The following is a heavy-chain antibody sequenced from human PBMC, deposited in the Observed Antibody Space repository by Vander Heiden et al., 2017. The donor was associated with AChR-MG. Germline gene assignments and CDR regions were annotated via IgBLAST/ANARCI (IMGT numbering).Heavy chain of an antibody. CDR2: IYYSGST. CDR3: ARYCSGGSCYHPTSFDY. V-gene: IGHV4-39*01. CDR1: GGSISSSSYY. Sequence: QLQLQESGPGLVKPSETLSLTCTVSGGSISSSSYYWGWTRQPPGKGLEWIGSIYYSGSTYYNPSLKSRVTISVDTSKNQFSLKLSSVTAADTAVYYCARYCSGGSCYHPTSFDYWGQGTLVTVSS. J-gene: IGHJ4*02. D-gene: IGHD2-15*01.